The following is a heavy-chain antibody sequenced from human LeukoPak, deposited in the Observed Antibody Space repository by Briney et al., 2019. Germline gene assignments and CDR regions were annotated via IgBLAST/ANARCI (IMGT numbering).Heavy chain of an antibody. J-gene: IGHJ4*02. V-gene: IGHV3-30-3*01. CDR3: ARDKGAVAHY. D-gene: IGHD4-23*01. CDR1: GFTFSSYA. CDR2: ISYDGSNK. Sequence: GGSLRLSCAASGFTFSSYAMHWVRQAPGKGLEWVAVISYDGSNKYYADSVKGRFTISRDNSKNTLYLQMNSLRAEDTAVYYCARDKGAVAHYWGQGTLVTVSS.